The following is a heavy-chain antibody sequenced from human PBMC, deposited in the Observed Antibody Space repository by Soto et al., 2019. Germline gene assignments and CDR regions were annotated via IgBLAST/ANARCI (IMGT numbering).Heavy chain of an antibody. V-gene: IGHV4-59*01. Sequence: SSETLSLTYTVSGGSITSSYWSWIRRPPGKGLEWIAYIYDTGISGYTPSTSYNPSLKSRVTMSVDTSKSQFSLKLTSVTAADTAVYYCARGEDAFFYYGLDVWGQGITVTVSS. CDR3: ARGEDAFFYYGLDV. CDR2: IYDTGISGYTPST. CDR1: GGSITSSY. J-gene: IGHJ6*02.